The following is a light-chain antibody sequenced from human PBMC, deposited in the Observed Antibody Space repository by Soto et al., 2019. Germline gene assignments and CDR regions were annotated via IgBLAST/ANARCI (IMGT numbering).Light chain of an antibody. V-gene: IGKV1-5*03. J-gene: IGKJ1*01. CDR3: QHYNSYSEA. Sequence: DIQMTQSPSTLSASVGDRVTITCRASQSISSWLAWYQQKPGKAPKLLIYKASSLESGVPGRFSGSGSGTEFTLTISGLQPDDFATYYCQHYNSYSEAFGQGTKWIS. CDR1: QSISSW. CDR2: KAS.